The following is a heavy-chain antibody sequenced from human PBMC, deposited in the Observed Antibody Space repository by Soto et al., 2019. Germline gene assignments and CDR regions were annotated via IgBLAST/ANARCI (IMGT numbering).Heavy chain of an antibody. CDR1: GGTFSSYA. CDR3: ARDLHSSSWFNWFDP. V-gene: IGHV1-69*13. D-gene: IGHD6-13*01. J-gene: IGHJ5*02. Sequence: ASVKVSCKASGGTFSSYAISWVRQAPGQGLEWMGGIIPIFGTANYAQKFQGRVTITADESTSTAYMELSSLRSEDTAVYYCARDLHSSSWFNWFDPWGQGTLVTVSS. CDR2: IIPIFGTA.